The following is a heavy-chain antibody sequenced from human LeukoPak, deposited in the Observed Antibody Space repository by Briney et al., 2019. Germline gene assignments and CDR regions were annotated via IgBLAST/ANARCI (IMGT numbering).Heavy chain of an antibody. D-gene: IGHD6-13*01. CDR2: MNPNSGNT. J-gene: IGHJ6*03. CDR3: ARGGGYSSSWYSARVWNYYYYYMDV. V-gene: IGHV1-8*03. Sequence: ASVKVSCKASGYTFTSCDINWVRQATGQGLEWMGWMNPNSGNTGYAQKFQGRVTITRNTSISTAYMELSSLRSEDTAVYYCARGGGYSSSWYSARVWNYYYYYMDVWGKGTTVTVSS. CDR1: GYTFTSCD.